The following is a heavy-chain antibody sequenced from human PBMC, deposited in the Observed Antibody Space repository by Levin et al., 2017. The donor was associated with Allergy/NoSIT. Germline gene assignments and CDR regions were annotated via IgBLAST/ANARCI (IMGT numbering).Heavy chain of an antibody. J-gene: IGHJ2*01. Sequence: ASVKVSCKASGYTFTSYAMNWVRQAPGQGLEWMGWINTNTGNPTYAQGFTGRFVFSLDTSVSTAYLQISSLKAEDTAVYYCARVPLAVAGTSWYFDLWGRGTLVTVSS. CDR3: ARVPLAVAGTSWYFDL. D-gene: IGHD6-19*01. CDR1: GYTFTSYA. CDR2: INTNTGNP. V-gene: IGHV7-4-1*02.